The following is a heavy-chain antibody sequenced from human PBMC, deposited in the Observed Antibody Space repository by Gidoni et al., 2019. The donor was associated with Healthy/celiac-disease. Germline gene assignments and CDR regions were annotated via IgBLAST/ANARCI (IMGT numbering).Heavy chain of an antibody. CDR1: GYTYTSYY. Sequence: VQLVQSAAEVKKPGASVKGSCNASGYTYTSYYMHWGRQAPGQGLDWMGVINPSGGSTRYAQKFQGRVTMTRDTSTSTVYMELSRLRSEDTAVYYCARLSPGARGAFDIWGQGTMVTVSS. J-gene: IGHJ3*02. CDR2: INPSGGST. V-gene: IGHV1-46*03. CDR3: ARLSPGARGAFDI. D-gene: IGHD7-27*01.